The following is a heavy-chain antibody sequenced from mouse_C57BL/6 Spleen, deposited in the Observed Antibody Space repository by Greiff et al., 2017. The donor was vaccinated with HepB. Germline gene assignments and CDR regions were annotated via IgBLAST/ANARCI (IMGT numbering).Heavy chain of an antibody. Sequence: EVMLVESGGGLVKPGGSLKLSCAASGFTFSSYAMSWVRQTPEKRLEWVATISAGGSYTYYPDNVKGRFTISRDNAKNNLYLQMSHLKSDDTAMYYCARGRGTGTVDYWGQGTTLTVSS. CDR1: GFTFSSYA. V-gene: IGHV5-4*03. CDR3: ARGRGTGTVDY. CDR2: ISAGGSYT. J-gene: IGHJ2*01. D-gene: IGHD4-1*01.